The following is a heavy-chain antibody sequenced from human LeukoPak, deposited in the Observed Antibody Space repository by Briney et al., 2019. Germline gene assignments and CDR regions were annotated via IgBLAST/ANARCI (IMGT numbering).Heavy chain of an antibody. CDR2: IYYSGST. J-gene: IGHJ4*02. CDR1: GGSISSYY. V-gene: IGHV4-59*01. D-gene: IGHD3-16*02. Sequence: SETLSLTCTVSGGSISSYYWSWSRQPPGKGLEWIGYIYYSGSTNYNPSLKSRVTISVDTSKNQFSLKLSSVTAADTAVYYCASSRTTFGGVIAFDYWGQGTLVTVST. CDR3: ASSRTTFGGVIAFDY.